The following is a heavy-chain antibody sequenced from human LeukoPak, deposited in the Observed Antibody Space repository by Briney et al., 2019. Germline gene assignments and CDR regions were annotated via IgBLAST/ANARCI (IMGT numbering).Heavy chain of an antibody. V-gene: IGHV4-61*02. J-gene: IGHJ6*03. CDR2: IYTSGST. CDR1: GGSISSGSYY. CDR3: ARGPGLYYYYYMDV. Sequence: SETLSLTCTVSGGSISSGSYYWSWIRQPAGKGPEWIGRIYTSGSTNYNPSLKSRVTISVDTSKNQFSLKLSSVTAADTAVYYCARGPGLYYYYYMDVWGKGTTVTVSS.